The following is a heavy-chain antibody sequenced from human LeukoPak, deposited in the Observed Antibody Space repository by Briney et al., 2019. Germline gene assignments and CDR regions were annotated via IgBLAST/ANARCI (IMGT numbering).Heavy chain of an antibody. CDR2: ISGSGGST. CDR1: GFTFSSYG. Sequence: GGSLRLSCAASGFTFSSYGMSWVRQAPGKGLEWVSAISGSGGSTYYADSVKGRFTISRDNSKNTLYLTLNSLRAEDTAVYYCAKDPLWGWVGYYGSGSTPPRLDSWGQGTLVTVSS. D-gene: IGHD3-10*01. CDR3: AKDPLWGWVGYYGSGSTPPRLDS. J-gene: IGHJ4*02. V-gene: IGHV3-23*01.